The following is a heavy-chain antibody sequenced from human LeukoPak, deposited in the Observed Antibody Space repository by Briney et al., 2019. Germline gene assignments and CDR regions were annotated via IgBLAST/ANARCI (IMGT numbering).Heavy chain of an antibody. J-gene: IGHJ6*03. Sequence: GGSLRLSCAVSGFTFSAYSMNWVRQAPGKGLEWVSSITSGDFVYFADSLKGRFTISRDNAKSSLYLQMNSLRAEDTAVYYCARGGFNMVRGVIIPSNSYYYYLDIWGKGTTVTVSS. CDR1: GFTFSAYS. D-gene: IGHD3-10*01. CDR2: ITSGDFV. CDR3: ARGGFNMVRGVIIPSNSYYYYLDI. V-gene: IGHV3-21*01.